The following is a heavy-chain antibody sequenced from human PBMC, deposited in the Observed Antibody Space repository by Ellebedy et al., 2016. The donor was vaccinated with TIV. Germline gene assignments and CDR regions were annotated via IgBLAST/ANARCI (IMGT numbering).Heavy chain of an antibody. D-gene: IGHD2/OR15-2a*01. J-gene: IGHJ5*02. CDR2: ISSSSSTI. Sequence: GESLKISCAASGFTFRSYSMNWVRQAPGKGLEWVSYISSSSSTIYYADSVKGRFTISRDNAKNSLYLQMNSLRAEDTAVYYCARVLYYLGNWFDPWGQGTLVTVSS. V-gene: IGHV3-48*04. CDR1: GFTFRSYS. CDR3: ARVLYYLGNWFDP.